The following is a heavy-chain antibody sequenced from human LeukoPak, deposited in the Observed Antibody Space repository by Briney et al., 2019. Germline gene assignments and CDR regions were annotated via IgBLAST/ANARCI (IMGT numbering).Heavy chain of an antibody. CDR1: GFTFDDYG. J-gene: IGHJ4*02. Sequence: GGSLRLSCAASGFTFDDYGMSWVRQAPGKGLEWVSGINWNGGSTGYADSVKGRFTISRDNAKNSLYLQMNSLRSEDTAVYYCAVSFMTTYYFDYWGQGTLVTVSS. V-gene: IGHV3-20*04. CDR2: INWNGGST. D-gene: IGHD4-11*01. CDR3: AVSFMTTYYFDY.